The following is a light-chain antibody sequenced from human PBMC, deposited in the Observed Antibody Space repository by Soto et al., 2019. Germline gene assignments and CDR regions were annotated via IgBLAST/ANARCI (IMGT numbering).Light chain of an antibody. J-gene: IGKJ2*01. CDR2: AAS. CDR3: QQSYSTPRT. Sequence: DIQMTQSPSSLSASVGDRVTITCRASQSISSYLNWYQQKPGKAPKLLIDAASSLQSGVPSRFNGSGSGTNFTLTISSLQPEDFATYYCQQSYSTPRTFGQGTKLEIK. CDR1: QSISSY. V-gene: IGKV1-39*01.